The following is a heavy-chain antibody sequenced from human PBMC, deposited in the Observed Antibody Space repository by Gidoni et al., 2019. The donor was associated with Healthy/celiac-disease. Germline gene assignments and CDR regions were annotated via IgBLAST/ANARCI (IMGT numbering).Heavy chain of an antibody. J-gene: IGHJ6*02. CDR3: ARERRKQAGGMDV. CDR2: RWDDGSNK. CDR1: GFPFSSYG. V-gene: IGHV3-33*01. D-gene: IGHD6-13*01. Sequence: QVQLVESGGGVVQPGRSLRLSCAASGFPFSSYGRHWVRQAPGKGLEWVAVRWDDGSNKYYADSVKGRFTISRDNSKNTLYLQMNSLRAEDTAVYYCARERRKQAGGMDVWGQGTTVTVSS.